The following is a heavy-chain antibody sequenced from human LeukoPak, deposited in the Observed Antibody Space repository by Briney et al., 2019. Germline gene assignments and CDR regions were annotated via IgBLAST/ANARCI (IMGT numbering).Heavy chain of an antibody. V-gene: IGHV3-21*01. CDR3: SRGVHGDYSSDY. J-gene: IGHJ4*02. D-gene: IGHD4-17*01. CDR2: ISSSSSYI. CDR1: GFTFSSYS. Sequence: GGSLRLSCAASGFTFSSYSMNWVRQAPGKGLEWVSSISSSSSYIYYADSVKGRFTISRDNAKNSLYLQMNSLRTEVTAADYCSRGVHGDYSSDYWGQGNLVTVSS.